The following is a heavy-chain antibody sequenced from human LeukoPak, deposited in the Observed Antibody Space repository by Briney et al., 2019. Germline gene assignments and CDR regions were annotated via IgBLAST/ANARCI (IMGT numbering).Heavy chain of an antibody. CDR2: IYRGGST. Sequence: GGSLRLSCAASGFTFSSYWMSWVRQAPGTGLEWVSAIYRGGSTYYADSVKGRFTISRDNSKNTVYLQMNSLRDDDTAVYYCARGSYGSGNYYMGDAFDIWGQGTMVTVSS. V-gene: IGHV3-53*01. CDR3: ARGSYGSGNYYMGDAFDI. D-gene: IGHD3-10*01. J-gene: IGHJ3*02. CDR1: GFTFSSYW.